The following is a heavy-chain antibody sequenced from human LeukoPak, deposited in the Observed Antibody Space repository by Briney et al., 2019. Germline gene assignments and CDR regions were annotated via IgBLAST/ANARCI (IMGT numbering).Heavy chain of an antibody. D-gene: IGHD3-3*01. CDR1: GGTFSSYA. CDR2: IIPIFGTA. Sequence: VASVKVSCKASGGTFSSYAISWVRQAPGQGLEWMGGIIPIFGTANYAQKFQGRVTITADESTSTAYMELSSLRSEDTAVYYCARGPLITIFGVVIPSGYMDVWGKGTTVTVSS. V-gene: IGHV1-69*13. CDR3: ARGPLITIFGVVIPSGYMDV. J-gene: IGHJ6*03.